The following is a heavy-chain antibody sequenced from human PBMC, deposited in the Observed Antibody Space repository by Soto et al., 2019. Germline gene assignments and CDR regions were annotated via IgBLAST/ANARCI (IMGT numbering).Heavy chain of an antibody. CDR1: GYTFTGYY. J-gene: IGHJ5*02. V-gene: IGHV1-2*02. CDR2: INPNSGGT. D-gene: IGHD3-22*01. CDR3: ARATRVDSSVYYRLRFP. Sequence: QVQLVQSGAEVKKPGASVKVSCKASGYTFTGYYMHWVRQAPGQGLEWMGWINPNSGGTNYAQKFQGRVPMTRDPSLSTAYMELRRLRGDDTAVYYCARATRVDSSVYYRLRFPWGQGTLVTVSS.